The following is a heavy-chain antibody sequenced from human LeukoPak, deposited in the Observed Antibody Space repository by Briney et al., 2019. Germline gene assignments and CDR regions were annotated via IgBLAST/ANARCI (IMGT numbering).Heavy chain of an antibody. Sequence: PGGSLRLSCEASGFSFPYGMSWVRQAPGKGLEWVSGITNSGENTYYADSVKGRFTISRDNSKNTLYLQMNSLRAEDTAVYYCAKDDGWVQYANWGQGTLVTVSS. CDR3: AKDDGWVQYAN. CDR1: GFSFPYG. V-gene: IGHV3-23*01. CDR2: ITNSGENT. D-gene: IGHD5-24*01. J-gene: IGHJ4*02.